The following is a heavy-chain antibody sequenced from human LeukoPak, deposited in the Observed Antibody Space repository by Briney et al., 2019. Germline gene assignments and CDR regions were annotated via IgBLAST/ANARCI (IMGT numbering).Heavy chain of an antibody. D-gene: IGHD3-22*01. J-gene: IGHJ4*02. CDR2: ISSSGSTI. Sequence: KTGGSLRLSCAASGFTFSDYYMSWIRQAPGKGLEGVSYISSSGSTIYYADSVKGRFTISRDNAKNSLYLQMNSLRAEDTAVYYCARGDYYDSSGYYYVFWGQGTLVTVSS. CDR3: ARGDYYDSSGYYYVF. V-gene: IGHV3-11*01. CDR1: GFTFSDYY.